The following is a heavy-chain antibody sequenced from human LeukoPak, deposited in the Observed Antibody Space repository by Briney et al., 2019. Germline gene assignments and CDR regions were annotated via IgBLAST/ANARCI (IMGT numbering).Heavy chain of an antibody. D-gene: IGHD4-23*01. CDR1: GGFISTYY. CDR2: IYYSGTT. Sequence: PSETLSLTCTVSGGFISTYYWSWIRQPPGKGLEWIGYIYYSGTTKYNPSLKSRVTISVDTSKNQFSLKLSSVTAADTAVYYCARLTTVGEYFQHWGQGTLVTVSS. J-gene: IGHJ1*01. CDR3: ARLTTVGEYFQH. V-gene: IGHV4-59*08.